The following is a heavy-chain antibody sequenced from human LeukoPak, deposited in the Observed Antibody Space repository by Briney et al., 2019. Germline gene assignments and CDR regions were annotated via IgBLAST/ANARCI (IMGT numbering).Heavy chain of an antibody. CDR3: ARGSSGRIPARKKPQYYYYYLDV. CDR2: IIHIFGTA. J-gene: IGHJ6*03. V-gene: IGHV1-69*13. Sequence: SVKVSCKASGGTFTSYAVSWVRQAPGQGVEWMGGIIHIFGTANYEQKLQGRVTITADESTSKDYIELRSMRSEDTAVYYCARGSSGRIPARKKPQYYYYYLDVWGKGTTVTVSS. D-gene: IGHD6-6*01. CDR1: GGTFTSYA.